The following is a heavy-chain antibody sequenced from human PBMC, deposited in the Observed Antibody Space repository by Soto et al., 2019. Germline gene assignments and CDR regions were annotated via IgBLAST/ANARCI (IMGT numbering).Heavy chain of an antibody. CDR2: INYSGRT. V-gene: IGHV4-39*01. J-gene: IGHJ4*02. CDR1: GGSISDSSHY. D-gene: IGHD4-17*01. CDR3: ARHFGNYGDWAFDF. Sequence: SETLSLTCTVSGGSISDSSHYWAWIRQPPGKGQEWIATINYSGRTYYNQSLRSRVTISVDTSRDQFSLNLNSVTAADSAVYYCARHFGNYGDWAFDFWGQGTLVTVSS.